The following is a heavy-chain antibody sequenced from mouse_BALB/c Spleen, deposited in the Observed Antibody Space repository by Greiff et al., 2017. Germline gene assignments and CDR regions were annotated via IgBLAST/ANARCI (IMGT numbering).Heavy chain of an antibody. V-gene: IGHV5-6*02. CDR1: GFTFSSYG. Sequence: DVMLVESGGDLVKPGGSLKLSCAASGFTFSSYGMSWVRQTPDKRLEWVATISSGGSYTYYPDSVKGRFTISRDNAKNTLYLQMSSLKSEDTAMYYCARQGPYDGYYHAMDYWGQGTSVTVSS. J-gene: IGHJ4*01. CDR2: ISSGGSYT. CDR3: ARQGPYDGYYHAMDY. D-gene: IGHD2-3*01.